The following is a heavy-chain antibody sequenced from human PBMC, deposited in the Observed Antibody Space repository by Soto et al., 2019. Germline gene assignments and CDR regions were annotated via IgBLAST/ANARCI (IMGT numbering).Heavy chain of an antibody. D-gene: IGHD3-9*01. CDR1: GFTFSSYA. Sequence: SCAASGFTFSSYAMSWVRQAPGKGLEWVSAISGSGGITYYADSVKGRFTISRDNSKNTLYLQMNSLRAEDTAVYYCAKKTGRYFDWLLYLDYWGQGTLVTVSS. CDR3: AKKTGRYFDWLLYLDY. J-gene: IGHJ4*02. V-gene: IGHV3-23*01. CDR2: ISGSGGIT.